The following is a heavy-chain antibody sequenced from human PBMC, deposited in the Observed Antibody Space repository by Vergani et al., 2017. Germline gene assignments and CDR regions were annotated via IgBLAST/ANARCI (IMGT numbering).Heavy chain of an antibody. D-gene: IGHD3-22*01. CDR3: TKAGQYDSDNFHDS. Sequence: QVQLVESGGGVVQPGGSLRLPCIASGFPFRIYGMHWVRQAPGKGLEWVAFIRYDGTKRFYGDSVKGRFTISRDNSQTTVFLQMNSLRADDSAVYYCTKAGQYDSDNFHDSWGQGALVTVAS. CDR2: IRYDGTKR. CDR1: GFPFRIYG. J-gene: IGHJ1*01. V-gene: IGHV3-30*02.